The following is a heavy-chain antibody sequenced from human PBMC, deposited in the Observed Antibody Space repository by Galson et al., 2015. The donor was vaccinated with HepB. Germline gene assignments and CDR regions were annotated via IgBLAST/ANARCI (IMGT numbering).Heavy chain of an antibody. V-gene: IGHV1-46*03. CDR1: GYTFTNYY. D-gene: IGHD3-22*01. J-gene: IGHJ3*02. CDR3: ARGGGVPNYSDTSGYYSPDAFDI. Sequence: SVKVSCKASGYTFTNYYIHWVRQAPGQRLEWMGIINPSDGYTTYAQRLQGRVTVTRDTSTRTVYMELSSLRSEDTAVYYCARGGGVPNYSDTSGYYSPDAFDIWAKGQWSPSLQ. CDR2: INPSDGYT.